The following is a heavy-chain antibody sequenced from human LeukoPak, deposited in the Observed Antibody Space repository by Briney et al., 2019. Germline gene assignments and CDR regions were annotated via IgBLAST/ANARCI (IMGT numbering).Heavy chain of an antibody. V-gene: IGHV3-21*01. CDR1: GFTFSSYS. J-gene: IGHJ4*02. Sequence: GGSLSLSCAASGFTFSSYSMNWVRQAPGKGLEWVSSISSSSSYIYYADSVKGRFTISRDKAKNSLYLQMNSLRAEDTAVYYCARVWGIAAAGKYYFDYWGQGTLVTVSS. CDR2: ISSSSSYI. CDR3: ARVWGIAAAGKYYFDY. D-gene: IGHD6-13*01.